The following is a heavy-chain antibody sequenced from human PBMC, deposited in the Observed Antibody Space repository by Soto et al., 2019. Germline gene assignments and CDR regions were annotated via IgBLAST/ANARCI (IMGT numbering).Heavy chain of an antibody. V-gene: IGHV3-30-3*01. CDR3: ARDPETLYYFDY. Sequence: PGGSLRLSCAASGFTFSSYTMHWVRQAPGKGLEWVAVISYDGSNKYYADSVKGRFTISRDNSKSTLYLQMNSLRAEDTAVYYCARDPETLYYFDYWGQGTLVTVSS. J-gene: IGHJ4*02. CDR2: ISYDGSNK. CDR1: GFTFSSYT.